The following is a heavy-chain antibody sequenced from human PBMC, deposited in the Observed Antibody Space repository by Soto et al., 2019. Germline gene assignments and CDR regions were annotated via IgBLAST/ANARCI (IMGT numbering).Heavy chain of an antibody. V-gene: IGHV4-59*08. J-gene: IGHJ5*02. CDR2: VYYTGNT. D-gene: IGHD3-10*01. CDR1: GGSISTSS. Sequence: SETLSLTCTVSGGSISTSSWNWIRQAPGKGLEWIGCVYYTGNTNYNPSLKSRVTMSLDTSKNQFSLKLSSVTAADTAVYYCARRVQNKKVITQDNWFAPWGQVNRVPVSS. CDR3: ARRVQNKKVITQDNWFAP.